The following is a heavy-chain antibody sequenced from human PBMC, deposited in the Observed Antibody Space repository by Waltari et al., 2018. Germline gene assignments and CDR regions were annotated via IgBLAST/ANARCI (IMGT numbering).Heavy chain of an antibody. J-gene: IGHJ3*02. V-gene: IGHV4-39*07. D-gene: IGHD3-9*01. Sequence: QLHLQESGPGLVQPSETLSLTCTVPGGSLTSSSSYWDWIRQSPGKGLEWIGHLYHIGTTFYNPSLKSRVTMSLDPSKNQFSLKLSSVTAADTAVYYCARAMRYYDILTGPSDALDIWGQGTMVTVSS. CDR3: ARAMRYYDILTGPSDALDI. CDR2: LYHIGTT. CDR1: GGSLTSSSSY.